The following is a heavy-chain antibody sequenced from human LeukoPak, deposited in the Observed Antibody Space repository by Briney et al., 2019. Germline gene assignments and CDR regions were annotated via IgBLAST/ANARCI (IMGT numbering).Heavy chain of an antibody. CDR2: ISSSGSTI. V-gene: IGHV3-11*01. CDR1: GFTFSDYY. Sequence: GVSLTLSCAASGFTFSDYYMSWIRQAPGKGLEWFSYISSSGSTIYYAASVKGRFTISRDNAKNSLYLQMNSLRAEDTAVYYCARQLELLEGEYYLDYWGQGTLVTVSS. J-gene: IGHJ4*02. D-gene: IGHD1-7*01. CDR3: ARQLELLEGEYYLDY.